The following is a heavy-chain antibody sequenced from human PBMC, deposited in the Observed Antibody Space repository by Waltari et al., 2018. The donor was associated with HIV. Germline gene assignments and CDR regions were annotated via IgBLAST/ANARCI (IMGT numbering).Heavy chain of an antibody. CDR3: ARADYDDGDPYFDY. CDR1: GYTFTGYY. Sequence: QVQLVQSGAEVKKPGASVKVSCKASGYTFTGYYMHWVRQAPGQGLEWMGWINPNSGGTNDAQKFQGWVTMTRDTSISTAYMELSRLRSDDTAVYYCARADYDDGDPYFDYWGQGTLVTVSS. J-gene: IGHJ4*02. V-gene: IGHV1-2*04. D-gene: IGHD4-17*01. CDR2: INPNSGGT.